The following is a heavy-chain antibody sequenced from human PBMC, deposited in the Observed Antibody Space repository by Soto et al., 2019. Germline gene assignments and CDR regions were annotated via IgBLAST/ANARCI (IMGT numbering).Heavy chain of an antibody. CDR3: ARDPPLRAARPWFDP. V-gene: IGHV1-69*01. CDR2: IIPIFGTA. CDR1: GGTFSSYA. J-gene: IGHJ5*02. Sequence: QVQLVQSGAEVKKSGSSVKVSCKASGGTFSSYAISWVRQAPGQGLEWMGGIIPIFGTANYAQKFQDRVTITADESTSTAYMELSSLRSEDTAVYYCARDPPLRAARPWFDPWGQGTLVTVSS. D-gene: IGHD6-6*01.